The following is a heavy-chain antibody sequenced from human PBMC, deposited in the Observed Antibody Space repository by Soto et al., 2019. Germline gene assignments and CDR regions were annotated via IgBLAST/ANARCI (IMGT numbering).Heavy chain of an antibody. V-gene: IGHV1-69*13. CDR2: IIPIFGTA. CDR3: ARKDYCISTSCYVRDYGMDV. D-gene: IGHD2-2*01. J-gene: IGHJ6*02. Sequence: SVKVSCKASGGTFSSYAISWVRQAPGQGLEWMGGIIPIFGTANYAQKFQGRVTITADESTSTAYMELSSLRSEDTAVYYCARKDYCISTSCYVRDYGMDVWG. CDR1: GGTFSSYA.